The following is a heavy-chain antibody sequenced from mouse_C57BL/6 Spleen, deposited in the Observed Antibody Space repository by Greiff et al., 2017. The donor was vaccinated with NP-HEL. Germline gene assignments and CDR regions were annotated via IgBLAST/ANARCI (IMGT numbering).Heavy chain of an antibody. V-gene: IGHV5-17*01. D-gene: IGHD1-1*01. CDR1: GFTFSDYG. J-gene: IGHJ3*01. CDR3: ARDYGSSQAWFAY. CDR2: ISSGSSTI. Sequence: VQLKESGGGLVKPGGSLKLSCAASGFTFSDYGMHWVRQAPEKGLEWVAYISSGSSTIYYADTVKGRFTISRDNAKNTLFLQMTSLRSEDTAMYYCARDYGSSQAWFAYWGQGTLVTVSA.